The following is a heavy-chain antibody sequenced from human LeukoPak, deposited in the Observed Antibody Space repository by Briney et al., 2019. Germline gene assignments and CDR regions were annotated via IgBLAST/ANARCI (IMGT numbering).Heavy chain of an antibody. CDR2: ISSSGSTI. Sequence: GGSLRLSCAASGFTVSRNYISWIRQAPGKGLEWVSYISSSGSTIYYADSVKGRFTISRDNAKNSLYLQMNSLRAEDTAVYYCARALRTTGTTFRFDYWGQGTLVTVSS. CDR3: ARALRTTGTTFRFDY. CDR1: GFTVSRNY. D-gene: IGHD1-1*01. V-gene: IGHV3-11*01. J-gene: IGHJ4*02.